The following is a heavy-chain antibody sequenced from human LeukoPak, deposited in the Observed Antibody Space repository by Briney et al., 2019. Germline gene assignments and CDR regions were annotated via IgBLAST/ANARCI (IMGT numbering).Heavy chain of an antibody. D-gene: IGHD3-22*01. CDR1: RVTFSSYA. CDR2: ISGSGGST. V-gene: IGHV3-23*01. Sequence: PGGSLRLSCAVSRVTFSSYAMRGVRQAPREGVERVSAISGSGGSTYYADSVKGRFTISRDNSKNTLYLQMNSLRAEDTAVYYCAKDTTYYYDSSGYYDYWGQGTLVTVSS. J-gene: IGHJ4*02. CDR3: AKDTTYYYDSSGYYDY.